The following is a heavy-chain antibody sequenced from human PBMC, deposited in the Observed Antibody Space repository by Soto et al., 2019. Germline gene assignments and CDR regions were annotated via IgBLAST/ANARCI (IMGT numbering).Heavy chain of an antibody. CDR2: IYPGDSDT. V-gene: IGHV5-51*01. D-gene: IGHD4-17*01. CDR3: ARQNLPPETDYGGNSYYYYGMDV. CDR1: GYSFTSYW. Sequence: PGESLKISCKGSGYSFTSYWIGWVRQMPGKGLEWMGIIYPGDSDTRYSPSFQGQVTISADKSISTAYLQWSSLKASDTAMYYCARQNLPPETDYGGNSYYYYGMDVWGQGTTVTVSS. J-gene: IGHJ6*02.